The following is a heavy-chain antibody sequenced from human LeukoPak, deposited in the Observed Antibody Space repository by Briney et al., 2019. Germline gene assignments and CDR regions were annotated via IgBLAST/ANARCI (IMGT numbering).Heavy chain of an antibody. CDR1: GFTFSSYG. D-gene: IGHD3-9*01. CDR2: ISYDGSNK. Sequence: GGSLRLSCAASGFTFSSYGMHWVRQAPGKGLEWVAGISYDGSNKYYADSVKGRFTISRDNSKNTLYLQMNSLRAEDTAVYYCAKEYDDILTGYSGGFDYWGQGTLVTVSS. J-gene: IGHJ4*02. V-gene: IGHV3-30*18. CDR3: AKEYDDILTGYSGGFDY.